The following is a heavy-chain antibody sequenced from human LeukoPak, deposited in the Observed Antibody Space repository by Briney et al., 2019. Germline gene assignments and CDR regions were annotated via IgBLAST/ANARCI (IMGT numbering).Heavy chain of an antibody. CDR2: IIPIFGTA. J-gene: IGHJ4*02. Sequence: ASVKVSWKASGGTFSSYAISWVRQAPVQGLEWMGGIIPIFGTANYAQKFQGRVTITADESTSTAYMELSSLRSEDTAVYYCARDGGRQYYFDYWGQGTLVTVSS. V-gene: IGHV1-69*01. CDR1: GGTFSSYA. CDR3: ARDGGRQYYFDY. D-gene: IGHD3-3*01.